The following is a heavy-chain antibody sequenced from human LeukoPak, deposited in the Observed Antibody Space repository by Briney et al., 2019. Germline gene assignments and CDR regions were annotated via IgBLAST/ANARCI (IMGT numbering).Heavy chain of an antibody. Sequence: SETLSLTCAVYGGSFSGYYWSWIRQPPGKGLEWIGEINHSGSTNYNPSLKSRVTISVDTSKNQFSLKLSSVTAADTAVYYCASGDYYDSSGIDYWGQGTLVTVSS. D-gene: IGHD3-22*01. V-gene: IGHV4-34*01. CDR1: GGSFSGYY. J-gene: IGHJ4*02. CDR3: ASGDYYDSSGIDY. CDR2: INHSGST.